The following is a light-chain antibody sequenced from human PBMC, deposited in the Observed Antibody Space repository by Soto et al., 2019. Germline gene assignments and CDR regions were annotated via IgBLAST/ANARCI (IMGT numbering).Light chain of an antibody. J-gene: IGLJ1*01. V-gene: IGLV2-23*02. CDR1: SSDVGSYSL. Sequence: QSALTQPASVSGSPGQSITISCTGTSSDVGSYSLVSWYQQHPGEAPKVMIYGVTNRPSGVSNRFSGSKTGNTASLTISGLQAEDEADYYCFSHRGGDSHVFGTGTKLTVL. CDR2: GVT. CDR3: FSHRGGDSHV.